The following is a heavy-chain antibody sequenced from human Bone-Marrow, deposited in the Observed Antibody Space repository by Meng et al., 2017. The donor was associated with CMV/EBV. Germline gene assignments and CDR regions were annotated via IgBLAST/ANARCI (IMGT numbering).Heavy chain of an antibody. Sequence: QVQLVQSGAEVKKPXXSVKVSCKASGYTFTSYGISWVRQAPGQGLEWMGWISAYNGNTNYAQKLQGRVTMTTDTSTSTAYMELRSLRSDDTAVYYCARDLYNPSYSGYAFDYWGQGTLVTVSS. CDR1: GYTFTSYG. V-gene: IGHV1-18*01. D-gene: IGHD5-12*01. CDR3: ARDLYNPSYSGYAFDY. J-gene: IGHJ4*02. CDR2: ISAYNGNT.